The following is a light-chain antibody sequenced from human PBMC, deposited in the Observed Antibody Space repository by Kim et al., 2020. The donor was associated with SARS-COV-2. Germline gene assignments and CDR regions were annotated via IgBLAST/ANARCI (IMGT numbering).Light chain of an antibody. V-gene: IGLV1-40*01. CDR3: QSYDSSLSGSV. J-gene: IGLJ3*02. Sequence: GVTISCTGSSSNIGAGSDVHWYQQLPGTAPKLLIYGNSNRPSGVPDRFSGSKSGTSASLAITGLQAEDEADYYCQSYDSSLSGSVFGGGTKVTVL. CDR2: GNS. CDR1: SSNIGAGSD.